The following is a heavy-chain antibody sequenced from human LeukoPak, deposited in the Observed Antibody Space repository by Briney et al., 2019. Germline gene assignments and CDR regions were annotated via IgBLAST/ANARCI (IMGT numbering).Heavy chain of an antibody. CDR3: ARGRGYGDYHYYFDY. Sequence: SETLSLTCTVSVGSISRFYWSRSRQPAGKGLEWIGRIYTSVSTNYNPSLKSRVTMSVDPSKHQFSLNLTSVTAADTAMYYCARGRGYGDYHYYFDYWGQGTLVTVSS. V-gene: IGHV4-4*07. D-gene: IGHD4-17*01. J-gene: IGHJ4*02. CDR1: VGSISRFY. CDR2: IYTSVST.